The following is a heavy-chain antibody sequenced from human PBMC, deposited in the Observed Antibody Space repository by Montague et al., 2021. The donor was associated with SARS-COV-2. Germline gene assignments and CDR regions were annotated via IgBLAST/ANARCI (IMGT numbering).Heavy chain of an antibody. Sequence: SETLSLTCAVYGGSLSGPYSSWTRQPPGKGLELIGEVNHSGVTNYNPPLKSRVAFSVATSKNQFALKLNSVTAAATAVNYCARALFSRRGVYITTYYYSYYMDAWGTGTTVTVSS. V-gene: IGHV4-34*01. CDR2: VNHSGVT. D-gene: IGHD3-10*01. J-gene: IGHJ6*03. CDR3: ARALFSRRGVYITTYYYSYYMDA. CDR1: GGSLSGPY.